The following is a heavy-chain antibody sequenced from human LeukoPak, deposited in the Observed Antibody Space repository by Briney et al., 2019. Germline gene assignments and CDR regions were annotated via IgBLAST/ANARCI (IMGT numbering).Heavy chain of an antibody. V-gene: IGHV3-21*01. D-gene: IGHD3-3*01. Sequence: GGSLRLSCAASGFAFSSYSMNWVRQAPGKRLEWVSSISSSSSYIYYADSVKGRFTISRDNAKNSLYLQMNSLRAKDTAVYYCASFDFWSGPDYWGQGTLVTVSS. J-gene: IGHJ4*02. CDR3: ASFDFWSGPDY. CDR1: GFAFSSYS. CDR2: ISSSSSYI.